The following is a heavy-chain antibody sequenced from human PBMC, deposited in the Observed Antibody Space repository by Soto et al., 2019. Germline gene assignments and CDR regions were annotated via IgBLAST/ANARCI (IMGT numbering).Heavy chain of an antibody. J-gene: IGHJ4*02. V-gene: IGHV5-51*01. Sequence: PGESLKISCKGSGYSFTDYWIGWVRQMPGKGLEWMGIIYPGDSDTRYNPSFQGRVTISADKSITTAYLQWSSLKASDTAMYFCARLSGARSPDNFWGQGTVVTVSS. CDR3: ARLSGARSPDNF. D-gene: IGHD1-26*01. CDR2: IYPGDSDT. CDR1: GYSFTDYW.